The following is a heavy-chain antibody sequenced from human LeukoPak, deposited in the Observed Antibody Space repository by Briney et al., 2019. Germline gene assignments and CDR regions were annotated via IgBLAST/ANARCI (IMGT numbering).Heavy chain of an antibody. CDR1: GFTFSNAW. D-gene: IGHD5-12*01. CDR3: TTTKPPDIVATR. CDR2: IKSKTDGGTT. Sequence: GGSLRLSCAASGFTFSNAWMSWVRQAPGKGLEWVGRIKSKTDGGTTDYAAPVKGRFTISRDDSKNTLYLQMNSLKTEDTAVYYCTTTKPPDIVATRWGQGTLVTVSS. J-gene: IGHJ4*02. V-gene: IGHV3-15*01.